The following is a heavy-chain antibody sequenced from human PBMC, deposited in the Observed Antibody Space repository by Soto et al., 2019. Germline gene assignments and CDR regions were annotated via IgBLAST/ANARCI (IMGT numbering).Heavy chain of an antibody. CDR1: GFTFRRHF. J-gene: IGHJ4*02. CDR3: ATHCVGRVCSFRAFDY. CDR2: INQDGSEE. Sequence: EVQLVESGGNLVQPGGSLRLSCAASGFTFRRHFMTWVRQVPGKGLEWVANINQDGSEENYVDSVKGRFAISRDNSKNSLYLQMNSLRAEDTAVYYCATHCVGRVCSFRAFDYWGQGALVTVSS. D-gene: IGHD3-16*01. V-gene: IGHV3-7*01.